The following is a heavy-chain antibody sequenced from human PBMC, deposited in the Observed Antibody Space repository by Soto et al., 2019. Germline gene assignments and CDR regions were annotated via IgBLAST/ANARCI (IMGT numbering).Heavy chain of an antibody. V-gene: IGHV4-39*01. J-gene: IGHJ6*02. D-gene: IGHD2-15*01. CDR2: MFYSGLT. CDR1: GYSVSSSDYY. CDR3: APLSVSLSGPYGIHV. Sequence: SSETLSLTYRVSGYSVSSSDYYWAWIRQPPGKGLEWIGSMFYSGLTYYNPSLKSRVTLSVDTSKNQISVRLNSVTAADTAVYYCAPLSVSLSGPYGIHVWGQGTTVTVSS.